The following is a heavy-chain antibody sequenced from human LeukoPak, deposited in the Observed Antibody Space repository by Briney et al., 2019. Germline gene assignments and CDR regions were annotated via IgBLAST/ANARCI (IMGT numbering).Heavy chain of an antibody. J-gene: IGHJ4*02. Sequence: GGSLRLSCAASGYTFSDYYMSWIRQAPGKGLEWVSYISSSGSTIYYADSVKGRFTISRDNAKNSLYLQMNSLRAEDTAVYYCARDRPRLRIVVVPAANDYWGQGTLVTVSS. CDR2: ISSSGSTI. V-gene: IGHV3-11*04. CDR1: GYTFSDYY. CDR3: ARDRPRLRIVVVPAANDY. D-gene: IGHD2-2*01.